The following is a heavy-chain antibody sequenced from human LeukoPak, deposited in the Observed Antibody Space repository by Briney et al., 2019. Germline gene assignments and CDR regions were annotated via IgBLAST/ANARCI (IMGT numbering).Heavy chain of an antibody. CDR2: IIPIFGTA. CDR1: GGTFSSYA. CDR3: ASLQYCSSTSCYAYYYMDV. D-gene: IGHD2-2*01. V-gene: IGHV1-69*05. Sequence: ASVKVSCKASGGTFSSYAISWVRQAPGQGLEWMGGIIPIFGTANYAQKFQGRVTITTDESTSTAYMELSSLRSEDTAVYYCASLQYCSSTSCYAYYYMDVWGKGTTVTVSS. J-gene: IGHJ6*03.